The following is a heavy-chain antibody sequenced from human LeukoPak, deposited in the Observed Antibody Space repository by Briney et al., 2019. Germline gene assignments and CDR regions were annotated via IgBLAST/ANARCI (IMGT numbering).Heavy chain of an antibody. Sequence: GGSLRLSCAASGFTFSNAWMSWVRQAPGKGLEWVGRIKSKTDGGTTDYAAPVKGRFTISRDDSKNTLYLQMNSLKTEDTAVYYCTTEAVGRWIRDGYNYSYYFDYWGQGTLVTVSS. CDR3: TTEAVGRWIRDGYNYSYYFDY. J-gene: IGHJ4*02. CDR2: IKSKTDGGTT. CDR1: GFTFSNAW. V-gene: IGHV3-15*01. D-gene: IGHD5-24*01.